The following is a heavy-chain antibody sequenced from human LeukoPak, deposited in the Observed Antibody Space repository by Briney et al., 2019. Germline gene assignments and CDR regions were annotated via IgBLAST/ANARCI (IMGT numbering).Heavy chain of an antibody. Sequence: SETLSLTCTVSGGSISSYYWSWIRQPPGKGLEWIGYIYCSGSTNYNPSLKSRVTISVDTSKNQFSLKLSSVTAADTAVYYCARGGEMAVAGTDPYFDYWGQGTLVTVSS. D-gene: IGHD6-19*01. V-gene: IGHV4-59*01. J-gene: IGHJ4*02. CDR1: GGSISSYY. CDR2: IYCSGST. CDR3: ARGGEMAVAGTDPYFDY.